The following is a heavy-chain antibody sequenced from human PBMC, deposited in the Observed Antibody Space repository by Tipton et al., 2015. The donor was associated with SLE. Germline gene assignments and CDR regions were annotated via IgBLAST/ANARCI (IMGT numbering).Heavy chain of an antibody. D-gene: IGHD1-1*01. V-gene: IGHV4-34*01. CDR1: GGSVIGYY. J-gene: IGHJ6*03. CDR2: INHGGST. CDR3: ARAPGLERSYFYYFYMDV. Sequence: LRLSCVVNGGSVIGYYWSWIRQPPGKGLEWIGEINHGGSTNYNSSLKSRVTISVDTSKNQFSLKLSSVTAADTAVYYCARAPGLERSYFYYFYMDVWGKGTTVTVSS.